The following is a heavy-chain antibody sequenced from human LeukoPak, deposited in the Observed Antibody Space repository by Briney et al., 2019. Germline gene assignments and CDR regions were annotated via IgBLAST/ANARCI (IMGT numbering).Heavy chain of an antibody. J-gene: IGHJ4*02. D-gene: IGHD6-13*01. Sequence: SGPTLVKPTQTLTLTCTVSGFSLSTSGVGVGWIRQPPGKAPEWLALIYWNDDKRYSPSLKSRLTITKDTSKNQVVLTMTNMDPVDTATYYCARSSSSWYDFDYWGQGTLVTVSS. CDR3: ARSSSSWYDFDY. CDR1: GFSLSTSGVG. V-gene: IGHV2-5*01. CDR2: IYWNDDK.